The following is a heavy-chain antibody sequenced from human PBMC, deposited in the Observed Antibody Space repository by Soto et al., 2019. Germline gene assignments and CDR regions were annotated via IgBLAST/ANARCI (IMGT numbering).Heavy chain of an antibody. Sequence: VEVSNRVSRCAFRNYYIQWVGQAPGQGLEWIGWLNPDNGATNYARDFREWATMTRDSSIRTAYMELSSLRFDDTAVYFCARSRQLSAVASATFDHWGQGTLVTVSS. D-gene: IGHD5-12*01. V-gene: IGHV1-2*04. J-gene: IGHJ4*02. CDR2: LNPDNGAT. CDR1: RCAFRNYY. CDR3: ARSRQLSAVASATFDH.